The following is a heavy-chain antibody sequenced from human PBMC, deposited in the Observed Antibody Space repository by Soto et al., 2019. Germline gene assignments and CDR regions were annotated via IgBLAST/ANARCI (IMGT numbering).Heavy chain of an antibody. CDR1: GGTFSSYA. Sequence: QVQLVQSGAEVKKPGSSVKVSCKASGGTFSSYAISWVRQAPGQGLEWMGGIIPIFGTANYAQKFQGRFTSNADESTSTAYMEMSSLRSEDTAVYYCARVNNDYSSYYYYSVMDVWGQGTTVTVSS. CDR2: IIPIFGTA. CDR3: ARVNNDYSSYYYYSVMDV. J-gene: IGHJ6*02. D-gene: IGHD4-4*01. V-gene: IGHV1-69*12.